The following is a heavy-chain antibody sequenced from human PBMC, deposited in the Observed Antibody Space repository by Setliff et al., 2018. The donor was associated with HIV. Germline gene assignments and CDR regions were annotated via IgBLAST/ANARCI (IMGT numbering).Heavy chain of an antibody. V-gene: IGHV1-2*02. CDR2: INPNSSDT. CDR3: ARDPRYTSVWFRNGGVDF. CDR1: GYTFTDYY. J-gene: IGHJ4*02. D-gene: IGHD6-19*01. Sequence: ASVKVSCKASGYTFTDYYIHWVRQAPGQGLEWMGWINPNSSDTNYAQKYQDRVTLTTDTTTTTAYMELRGLRSDDTAVYYCARDPRYTSVWFRNGGVDFWGQGTLVTVSS.